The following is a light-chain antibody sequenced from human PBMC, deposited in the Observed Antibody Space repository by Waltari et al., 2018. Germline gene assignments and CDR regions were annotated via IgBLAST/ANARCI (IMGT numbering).Light chain of an antibody. V-gene: IGLV2-14*03. CDR3: SSYTSSSTLVYV. CDR2: DVS. CDR1: SSDVGGYNY. Sequence: QSALTQPASVSGSPGQSITISCTGTSSDVGGYNYVSWYQQHPGKAPKLMIYDVSKRPSGVSNRVSGSKSGNTASLTISGLQAEDEADYYCSSYTSSSTLVYVFGTGTKVTVL. J-gene: IGLJ1*01.